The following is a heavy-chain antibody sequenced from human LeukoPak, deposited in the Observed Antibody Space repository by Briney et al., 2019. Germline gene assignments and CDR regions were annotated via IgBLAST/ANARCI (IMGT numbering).Heavy chain of an antibody. CDR1: GGSFSGYY. CDR2: TNHSGST. CDR3: ARDTYSNYRAYYFDY. J-gene: IGHJ4*02. V-gene: IGHV4-34*01. Sequence: PSETLSLTCAVYGGSFSGYYWSWIRQPPGKGLEWIGETNHSGSTNYNPSLKSRVTISVDTSKNQFSLKLSSVTAADTAVYYCARDTYSNYRAYYFDYWGQGTLVTVSS. D-gene: IGHD4-11*01.